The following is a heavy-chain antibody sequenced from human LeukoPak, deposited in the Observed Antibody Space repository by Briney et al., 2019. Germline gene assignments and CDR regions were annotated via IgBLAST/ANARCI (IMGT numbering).Heavy chain of an antibody. Sequence: GGSLRLSCSASGFTFSTYAMHWVRQAPGKGLEYVSGISSNGGSTYYADSVKGRFTISRDNSKNTLYLQMSSLRVEDKAVYYCVKDHDWGAFHIWGQGTMVTVSS. CDR1: GFTFSTYA. CDR2: ISSNGGST. V-gene: IGHV3-64D*06. J-gene: IGHJ3*02. D-gene: IGHD7-27*01. CDR3: VKDHDWGAFHI.